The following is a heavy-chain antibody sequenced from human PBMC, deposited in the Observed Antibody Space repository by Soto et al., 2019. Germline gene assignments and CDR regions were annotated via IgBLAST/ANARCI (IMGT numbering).Heavy chain of an antibody. CDR2: ISSSGSTI. CDR3: ARVPHRYIAARLTWFAP. J-gene: IGHJ5*02. Sequence: GGSLRLSCAASGFTFSDYYMSWIRQAPGKGLEWVSYISSSGSTIYYADSVKGRFTISRDNAKNSLYLQMNSLRAEDTAVYYCARVPHRYIAARLTWFAPWGQGTLVTV. CDR1: GFTFSDYY. V-gene: IGHV3-11*01. D-gene: IGHD6-6*01.